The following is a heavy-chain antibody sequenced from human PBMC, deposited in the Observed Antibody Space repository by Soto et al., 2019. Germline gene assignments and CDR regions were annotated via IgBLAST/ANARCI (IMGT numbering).Heavy chain of an antibody. CDR1: GFTFSSYA. CDR3: ARDRANLFDWLSGAIDY. V-gene: IGHV3-30-3*01. J-gene: IGHJ4*02. D-gene: IGHD3-9*01. CDR2: ISYDGSNK. Sequence: GGSLRLSCAASGFTFSSYAMHWVRQAPGKGLEWVAVISYDGSNKYYADSVKGRFTISRDNSKNTLYLQMNSLRAEDTAVYYCARDRANLFDWLSGAIDYWGQGTLVTVSS.